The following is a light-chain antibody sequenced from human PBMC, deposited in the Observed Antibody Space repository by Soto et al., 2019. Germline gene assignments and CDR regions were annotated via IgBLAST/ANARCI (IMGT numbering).Light chain of an antibody. V-gene: IGKV1-33*01. CDR1: QDMKNY. Sequence: DIQMTQAPSSLSASVGDRVTITCRASQDMKNYLNWYQHKPGKAPKLLIYDASFLETGVPPRFSGSGSGTDCTFTITSLQPEDIATYYCQQSDHVPFFGGGTKVEIK. CDR2: DAS. J-gene: IGKJ4*01. CDR3: QQSDHVPF.